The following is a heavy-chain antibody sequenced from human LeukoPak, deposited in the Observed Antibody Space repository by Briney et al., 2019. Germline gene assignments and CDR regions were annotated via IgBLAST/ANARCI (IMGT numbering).Heavy chain of an antibody. Sequence: SVKVSCKASGGTFSSYAISWVRQAPGQGLEWMGGIIPIFGTANYAQKFQGRVTITADESTSTAYMELSSLRSEDTAVYYCARSSTIFGVATNYWYFDLWGRGTLVTVSS. J-gene: IGHJ2*01. CDR3: ARSSTIFGVATNYWYFDL. CDR1: GGTFSSYA. V-gene: IGHV1-69*13. D-gene: IGHD3-3*01. CDR2: IIPIFGTA.